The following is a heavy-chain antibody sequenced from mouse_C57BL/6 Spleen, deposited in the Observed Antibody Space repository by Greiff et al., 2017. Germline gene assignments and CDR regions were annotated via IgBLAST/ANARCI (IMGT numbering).Heavy chain of an antibody. CDR2: IDPNSGGT. V-gene: IGHV1-62-3*01. CDR3: ASGGYGLHWDFDV. CDR1: GYTFTSYW. J-gene: IGHJ1*03. Sequence: VQLQQSGAELVKPGASVKLSCKASGYTFTSYWMHWVKQRTGRGLEWLGRIDPNSGGTKYNEKFKSKATLTVDKPYSPAYLQLSSLTSEDSAFYYCASGGYGLHWDFDVWGTGTTVTVSS. D-gene: IGHD3-1*01.